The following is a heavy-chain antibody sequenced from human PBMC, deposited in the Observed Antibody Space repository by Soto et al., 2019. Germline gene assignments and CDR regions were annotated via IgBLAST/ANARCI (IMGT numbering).Heavy chain of an antibody. CDR3: ARDYYDSSGYLKTFDI. CDR2: ISSRRSYI. CDR1: GFTFSSYS. D-gene: IGHD3-22*01. J-gene: IGHJ3*02. Sequence: EVQLVESGGGLVKPGGSLRLSCAASGFTFSSYSMNWVRQAPGKGLEWVSSISSRRSYIYYADSVKGRFTISSDKAKNSLYLQMNSLRAEDTAVYYCARDYYDSSGYLKTFDIWGQGTMVTVSS. V-gene: IGHV3-21*01.